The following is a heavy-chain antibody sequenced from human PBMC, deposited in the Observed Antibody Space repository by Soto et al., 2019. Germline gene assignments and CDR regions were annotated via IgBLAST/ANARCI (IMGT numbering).Heavy chain of an antibody. J-gene: IGHJ4*02. D-gene: IGHD1-26*01. CDR1: GFSLSTSGVG. Sequence: QITLKESGPTLVKPTQTLTLTCTFSGFSLSTSGVGVGWIRQPPGKALEWLALIYWDDDKRYSPSLKSRLTITKDTSKNQVILTMTNMDPLDTATYYCAPSRVSYTWDYYFDYWGQGTLVTVAS. CDR2: IYWDDDK. V-gene: IGHV2-5*02. CDR3: APSRVSYTWDYYFDY.